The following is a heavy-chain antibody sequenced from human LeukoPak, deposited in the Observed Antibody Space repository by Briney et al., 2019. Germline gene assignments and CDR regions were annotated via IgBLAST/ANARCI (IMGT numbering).Heavy chain of an antibody. V-gene: IGHV5-10-1*01. CDR1: AYIFSTYC. CDR3: ARRARYHSSFPLDF. CDR2: VDPNDSDV. Sequence: GESLKIYCPVPAYIFSTYCLRCVRQMPGKGLEWMGIVDPNDSDVDYSPSFQGHVTISSDTSTSTVCLQWSSLKDSDTAVYYCARRARYHSSFPLDFWGQGTQVIVSS. J-gene: IGHJ4*02. D-gene: IGHD6-13*01.